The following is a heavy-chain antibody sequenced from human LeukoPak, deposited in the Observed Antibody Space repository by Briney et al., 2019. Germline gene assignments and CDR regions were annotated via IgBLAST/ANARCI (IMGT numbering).Heavy chain of an antibody. CDR3: ARSRVWNRLFDP. D-gene: IGHD1-1*01. CDR2: IIPILGIA. V-gene: IGHV1-69*04. CDR1: GGTFSSYA. J-gene: IGHJ5*02. Sequence: SVKVSCKASGGTFSSYAISWVRQAPGQGLEWMGRIIPILGIANYAQKFQGRVTITADKSTSTAYMELSSLRSEDTAVYYCARSRVWNRLFDPWGQGTLVTVSS.